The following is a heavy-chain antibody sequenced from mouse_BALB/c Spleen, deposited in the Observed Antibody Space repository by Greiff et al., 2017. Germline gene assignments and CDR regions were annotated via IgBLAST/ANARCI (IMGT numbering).Heavy chain of an antibody. J-gene: IGHJ2*01. D-gene: IGHD6-1*01. CDR3: ARQPHRGYFDY. V-gene: IGHV5-12-1*01. Sequence: EVNVVESGGGLVKPGGSLKLSCAASGFAFSSYDMSWVRQTPEKRLEWVAYISSGGGSTYYPDTVKGRFTISRDNAKNTLYLQMSSLKSEDTAMYYCARQPHRGYFDYWGQGTTLTVSS. CDR1: GFAFSSYD. CDR2: ISSGGGST.